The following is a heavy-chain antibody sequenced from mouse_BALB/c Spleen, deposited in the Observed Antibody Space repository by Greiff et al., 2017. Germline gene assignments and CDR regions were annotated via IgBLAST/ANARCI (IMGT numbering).Heavy chain of an antibody. Sequence: QVQLQQSGAELVRPGTSVKVSCKASGYAFTNYLIEWVKQRPGQGLEWIGVINPGSGGTNYNEKFKGKATLTADKSSSTAYMQLSSLTSDDSAVYFCARWGYDGGAWFAYWGQGTLVTVSA. D-gene: IGHD2-14*01. CDR1: GYAFTNYL. V-gene: IGHV1-54*01. CDR3: ARWGYDGGAWFAY. CDR2: INPGSGGT. J-gene: IGHJ3*01.